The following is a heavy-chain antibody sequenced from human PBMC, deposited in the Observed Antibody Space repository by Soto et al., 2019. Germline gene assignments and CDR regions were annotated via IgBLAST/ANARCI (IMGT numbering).Heavy chain of an antibody. V-gene: IGHV3-33*01. J-gene: IGHJ4*02. CDR1: GFTFSSYG. CDR2: IWYDGSNK. D-gene: IGHD3-16*01. Sequence: QVQLVESGGGVVQPGRSLRLSCAASGFTFSSYGMHWVRQAPGKGLEWVAVIWYDGSNKYYADSVKGRFTISRDNSKNTLYLQMNSLRAEDTAVYYCARDQQYYDYVWGGFDYWGQGTLVTVSS. CDR3: ARDQQYYDYVWGGFDY.